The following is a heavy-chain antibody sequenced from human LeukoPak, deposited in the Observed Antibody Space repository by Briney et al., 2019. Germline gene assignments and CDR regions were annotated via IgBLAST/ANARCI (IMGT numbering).Heavy chain of an antibody. V-gene: IGHV4-59*01. CDR3: ARVTGYRIEDYFDY. Sequence: SETLSLTCTVSGGSISSYYWSWIRQPPGKGLEWIGYIYYSGSTNYNPSLKSRVTISVETSKNELSLKLRSVTAADTAVYYCARVTGYRIEDYFDYWGQGTLVTVSS. J-gene: IGHJ4*02. D-gene: IGHD6-13*01. CDR2: IYYSGST. CDR1: GGSISSYY.